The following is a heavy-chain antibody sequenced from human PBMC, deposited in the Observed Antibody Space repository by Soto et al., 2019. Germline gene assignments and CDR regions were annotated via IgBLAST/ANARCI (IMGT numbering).Heavy chain of an antibody. CDR1: GGYVGSGSYY. CDR3: ARGFFPMVRGVIITAVPCDY. V-gene: IGHV4-61*01. J-gene: IGHJ4*02. Sequence: PSETLSLTCTVSGGYVGSGSYYWSWIRQPPGKGLEWIGYIYYSGSTNYNPSLKSRVTISVDTSKNQFSLKLSSVTAADTAVYYCARGFFPMVRGVIITAVPCDYWGQGTLVTVSS. CDR2: IYYSGST. D-gene: IGHD3-10*01.